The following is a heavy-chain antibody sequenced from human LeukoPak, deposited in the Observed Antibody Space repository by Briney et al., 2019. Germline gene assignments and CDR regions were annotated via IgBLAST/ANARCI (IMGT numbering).Heavy chain of an antibody. V-gene: IGHV3-30*03. Sequence: GTSLRLSCAASGFSFSSYGIHWVRQAPGKGLEWVAVISFNGNTKYYADSVKGRFTISRDNSKKTVFLQMNSLRAEDTAVYYCARDATMVPLYYYYYMDVWGKGTTVTVSS. CDR3: ARDATMVPLYYYYYMDV. J-gene: IGHJ6*03. D-gene: IGHD3-10*01. CDR2: ISFNGNTK. CDR1: GFSFSSYG.